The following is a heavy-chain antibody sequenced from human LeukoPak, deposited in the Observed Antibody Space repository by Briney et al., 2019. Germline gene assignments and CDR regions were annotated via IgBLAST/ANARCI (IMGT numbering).Heavy chain of an antibody. J-gene: IGHJ4*02. CDR3: ARDAYDSSGLDY. CDR1: GFTFSSYS. CDR2: ISSSSSYI. Sequence: GGSLRLSCAASGFTFSSYSMNWVRQAPGRGLEWVSSISSSSSYIYYADSVKGRFTISRDNAKNSLYLQMNSLRAEDTAVYYWARDAYDSSGLDYWGQGTLVTVSS. V-gene: IGHV3-21*01. D-gene: IGHD3-22*01.